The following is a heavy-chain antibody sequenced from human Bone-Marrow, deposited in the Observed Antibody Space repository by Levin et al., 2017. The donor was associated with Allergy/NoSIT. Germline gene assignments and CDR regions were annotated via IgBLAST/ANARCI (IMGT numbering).Heavy chain of an antibody. CDR2: INQDGSET. V-gene: IGHV3-7*01. CDR3: ARAEARVDAFDI. Sequence: GGSLRLSCAASTFTFNDYWMSWVRQAPGKGLEWVANINQDGSETYYADSVKGRFAISRDTAENSLYLQMNSLRVEDTAVYVCARAEARVDAFDIWGQGTFITVSS. J-gene: IGHJ3*02. CDR1: TFTFNDYW.